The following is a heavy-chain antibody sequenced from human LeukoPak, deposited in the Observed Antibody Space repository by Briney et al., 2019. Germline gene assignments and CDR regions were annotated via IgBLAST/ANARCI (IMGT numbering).Heavy chain of an antibody. D-gene: IGHD1-26*01. CDR1: GGSISSSSYY. J-gene: IGHJ4*02. CDR2: IYYSGST. CDR3: ARNSGSYPYYFDY. V-gene: IGHV4-30-4*08. Sequence: PSETLSLTCTVSGGSISSSSYYWGWIRQPPGKGLEWIGYIYYSGSTYYNPPLKSRVTISVDTSKNQFSLKLSSVTAADTAVYYCARNSGSYPYYFDYWGQGTLVTVSS.